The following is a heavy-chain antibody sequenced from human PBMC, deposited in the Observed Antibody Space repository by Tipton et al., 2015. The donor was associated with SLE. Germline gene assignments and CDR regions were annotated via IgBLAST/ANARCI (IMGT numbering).Heavy chain of an antibody. D-gene: IGHD4-23*01. CDR2: ISGSGAST. V-gene: IGHV3-23*01. CDR1: GFTFSSYA. Sequence: SLRLSCAASGFTFSSYAMSWVRPAPGKGLEWVSAISGSGASTYYADSVKGRFTISRDNSKNTLYLQMNSLRAEDTAVYYCAKSRWPRSPFDYWGQGTLVTVSS. CDR3: AKSRWPRSPFDY. J-gene: IGHJ4*02.